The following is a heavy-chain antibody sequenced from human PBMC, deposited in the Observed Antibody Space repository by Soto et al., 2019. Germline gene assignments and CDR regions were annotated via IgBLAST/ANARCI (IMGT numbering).Heavy chain of an antibody. V-gene: IGHV3-74*01. CDR3: ATVFEH. Sequence: VPLVESGGGSVQPGGSLRLSCEASGITFSGYWMHWVRQVPGKGLVWVARVDSAGSGTSYADSVKGRFTISRDNAKNTLSLQMDSLRVEDTAVYYCATVFEHWGQGIPVTVSS. J-gene: IGHJ4*02. CDR2: VDSAGSGT. CDR1: GITFSGYW.